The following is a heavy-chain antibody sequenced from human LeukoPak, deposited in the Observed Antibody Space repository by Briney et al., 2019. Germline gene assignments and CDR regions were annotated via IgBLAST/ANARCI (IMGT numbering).Heavy chain of an antibody. V-gene: IGHV4-34*01. Sequence: EASETLSLTCGVHGGSFSGYYWTWIRQAPGKGLELIGEINYLGTTSYNPSLKSRVTLSVDTSKNQFSLRLRSVTAADTAVYYCARGLTGTMVRFSNYFYMDVRGNGTTVSVSS. CDR2: INYLGTT. CDR3: ARGLTGTMVRFSNYFYMDV. J-gene: IGHJ6*03. D-gene: IGHD1-1*01. CDR1: GGSFSGYY.